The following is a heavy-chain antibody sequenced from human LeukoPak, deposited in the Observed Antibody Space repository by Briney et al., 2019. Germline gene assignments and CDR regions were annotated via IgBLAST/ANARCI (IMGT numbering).Heavy chain of an antibody. CDR2: VNWHGTT. Sequence: GGSLRLSCAASGFIFEDYTMGWVRHVPGKTLEWDSLVNWHGTTYYADSLKGRFTISRDNSKNSLYLQMDSLRTEDTAFYYCAKDLTYESSGSVIDSWGLGTLVTVSS. CDR3: AKDLTYESSGSVIDS. D-gene: IGHD3-22*01. V-gene: IGHV3-43*01. CDR1: GFIFEDYT. J-gene: IGHJ4*02.